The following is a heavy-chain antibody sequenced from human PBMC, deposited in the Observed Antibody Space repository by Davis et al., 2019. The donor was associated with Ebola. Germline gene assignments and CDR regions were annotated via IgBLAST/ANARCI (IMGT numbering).Heavy chain of an antibody. CDR2: ISAYNGNT. V-gene: IGHV1-18*01. Sequence: AASVKVSCKASGYTFTSYGISWVRQAPGQGLEWMGWISAYNGNTHYAQKLQGRVTMTTDTSTSTAYMELRSLRSDDTAVYYCARSPSWAGPRRVEYYYGMDVWGQGTTVTVSS. CDR3: ARSPSWAGPRRVEYYYGMDV. CDR1: GYTFTSYG. D-gene: IGHD6-19*01. J-gene: IGHJ6*02.